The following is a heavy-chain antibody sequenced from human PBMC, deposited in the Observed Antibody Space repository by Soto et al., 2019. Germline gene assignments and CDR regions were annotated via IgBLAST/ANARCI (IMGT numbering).Heavy chain of an antibody. V-gene: IGHV3-48*02. D-gene: IGHD4-17*01. J-gene: IGHJ4*02. CDR1: GFTFSSYN. CDR2: ISSSSSAI. CDR3: AGIPTVITGYYFDY. Sequence: GGSLRLSCAASGFTFSSYNMNWVRQAPGKGLEWVSYISSSSSAIYYADSVKGRFTISRDNAKNSLYLQMNSLRDEDTAVYYCAGIPTVITGYYFDYWGQGTLVTVS.